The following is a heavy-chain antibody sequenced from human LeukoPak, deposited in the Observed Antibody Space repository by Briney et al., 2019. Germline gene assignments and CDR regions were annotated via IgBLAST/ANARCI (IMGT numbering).Heavy chain of an antibody. J-gene: IGHJ4*02. V-gene: IGHV4-34*01. D-gene: IGHD3-16*02. CDR1: GGSISGYY. CDR3: ARGLGYGYVWGSYRYTRALDY. CDR2: IYNSGST. Sequence: SENLSFNCAVYGGSISGYYWSWHRQPPGKGLEWFGEIYNSGSTNSNPSLKRRVTISVDPSKNQFSLKLSSVTAADTAVYYCARGLGYGYVWGSYRYTRALDYWGQGTLVTVSS.